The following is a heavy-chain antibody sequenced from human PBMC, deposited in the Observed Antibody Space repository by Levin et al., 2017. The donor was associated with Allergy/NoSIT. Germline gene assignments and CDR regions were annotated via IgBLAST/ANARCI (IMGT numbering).Heavy chain of an antibody. CDR1: GGSFSGYY. CDR3: ARGVRY. D-gene: IGHD2-2*01. CDR2: INHSGST. J-gene: IGHJ4*02. V-gene: IGHV4-34*01. Sequence: SETLSLTCAVYGGSFSGYYWSWIRQPPGKGLEWIGEINHSGSTNYNPSLKSRVTISVDTSKNQFSLKLSSVTAADTAVYYCARGVRYWGQGTLVTVSS.